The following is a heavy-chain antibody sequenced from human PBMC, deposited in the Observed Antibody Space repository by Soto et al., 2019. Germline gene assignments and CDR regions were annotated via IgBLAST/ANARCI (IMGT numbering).Heavy chain of an antibody. D-gene: IGHD6-13*01. J-gene: IGHJ5*02. CDR2: IYYSGST. CDR1: GGSISSGGYY. V-gene: IGHV4-31*03. Sequence: SETLSLTCTVSGGSISSGGYYWSWIRQHPGKGLEWIGYIYYSGSTYYNPSLKSRVTISVDTSKNQFSLKLSSVTAADTAVYYCARVGAAAGTNWFDPWGQGTLVTVSS. CDR3: ARVGAAAGTNWFDP.